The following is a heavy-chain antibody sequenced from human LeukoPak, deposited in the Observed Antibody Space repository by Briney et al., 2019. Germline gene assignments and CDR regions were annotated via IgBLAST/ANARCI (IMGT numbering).Heavy chain of an antibody. D-gene: IGHD5-24*01. V-gene: IGHV3-23*01. Sequence: GGSLRLSCATSGFTFTNYAMSWVRQTPGKGLEWVSAIGASGGNTYYADSVKGRFTISRDNSKNMLYLQMNSLRAEDTAVYYCAKDRIKDGYNDYWGQGILVTVSS. CDR3: AKDRIKDGYNDY. J-gene: IGHJ4*02. CDR2: IGASGGNT. CDR1: GFTFTNYA.